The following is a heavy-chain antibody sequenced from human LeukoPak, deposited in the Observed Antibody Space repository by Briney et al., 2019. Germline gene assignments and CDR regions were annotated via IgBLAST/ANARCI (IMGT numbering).Heavy chain of an antibody. Sequence: SETLSLTCTVSGGSISSGGYYWSWIRQPPGKGLEWIGYIYHSGSTYYNPSLKSRVTISVDRSKNQFSLKLSSVTAADTAVYYCARDRGYDFWSGYLDYWGQGTLVTVSS. J-gene: IGHJ4*02. CDR1: GGSISSGGYY. D-gene: IGHD3-3*01. CDR3: ARDRGYDFWSGYLDY. V-gene: IGHV4-30-2*01. CDR2: IYHSGST.